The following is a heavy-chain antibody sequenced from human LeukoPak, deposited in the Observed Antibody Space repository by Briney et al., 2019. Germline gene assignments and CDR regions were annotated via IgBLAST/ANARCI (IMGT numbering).Heavy chain of an antibody. CDR1: GGSISSYY. V-gene: IGHV4-59*01. D-gene: IGHD2-2*01. Sequence: SETLSLTCTVSGGSISSYYWSWIRQPPGKGLEWIGYIYYSGSTTYNPSLKSRVTISVDTSKNQFSLRLSSVTAADTAVYYCARVPYCSSTSCYGAPRSYGMDVWGQGTTVTVSS. CDR3: ARVPYCSSTSCYGAPRSYGMDV. CDR2: IYYSGST. J-gene: IGHJ6*02.